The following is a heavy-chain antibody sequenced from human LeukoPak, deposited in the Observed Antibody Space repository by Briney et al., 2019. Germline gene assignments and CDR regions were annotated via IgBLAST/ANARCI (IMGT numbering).Heavy chain of an antibody. CDR1: GGSISSSNW. CDR3: ARGVVTEYNWFDP. J-gene: IGHJ5*02. Sequence: SGTLSLTYAVSGGSISSSNWWSYVRQPPGKGLEWIGEIYHSGSTNYNPSLKSRVTISVDKSKNQFSLKLSSVTAADTAVYYCARGVVTEYNWFDPWGQGTLVTVSS. CDR2: IYHSGST. D-gene: IGHD3-3*01. V-gene: IGHV4-4*02.